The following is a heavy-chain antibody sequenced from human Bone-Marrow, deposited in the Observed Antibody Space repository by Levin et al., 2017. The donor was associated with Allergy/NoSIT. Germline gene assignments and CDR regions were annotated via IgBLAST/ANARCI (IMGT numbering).Heavy chain of an antibody. CDR1: GYTFTGYY. J-gene: IGHJ3*02. V-gene: IGHV1-2*02. CDR3: ARAGARGKGDAFDI. CDR2: INPNSGGT. D-gene: IGHD3-10*01. Sequence: GESLKISCKASGYTFTGYYMHWVRQAPGQGLEWMGWINPNSGGTNYAQKFQGRVTMTRDTSISTAYMELSRLRSDDTAVYYCARAGARGKGDAFDIWGQGTMVTVSS.